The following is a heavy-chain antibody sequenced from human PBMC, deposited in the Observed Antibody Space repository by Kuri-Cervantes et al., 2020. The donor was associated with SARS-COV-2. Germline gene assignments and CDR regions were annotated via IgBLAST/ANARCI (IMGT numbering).Heavy chain of an antibody. Sequence: GGAVRLCCAASGFTFSSYWMHWVRQAPGKGLVWVSRINSDGSSTSYADSVKGRFTISRDNAKNTLYLQMNSLRAEDTAVYYCASLSNLEWLPPWGQGTLVTVSS. CDR3: ASLSNLEWLPP. J-gene: IGHJ5*02. D-gene: IGHD3-3*01. CDR2: INSDGSST. V-gene: IGHV3-74*01. CDR1: GFTFSSYW.